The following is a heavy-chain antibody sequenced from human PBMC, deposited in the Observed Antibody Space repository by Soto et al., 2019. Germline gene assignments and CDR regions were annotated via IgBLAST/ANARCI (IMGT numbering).Heavy chain of an antibody. J-gene: IGHJ5*02. V-gene: IGHV3-7*05. CDR2: MKYDGREK. CDR1: GFIFSDYW. D-gene: IGHD3-9*01. CDR3: AKDSEAYDILTGYYTPWEDWFDP. Sequence: GGSLRLSCVASGFIFSDYWMNWVRQAPGKGLEWVASMKYDGREKIYVDSVKGRFTISRDNARNSLYLQMNSLRAEDTAVYYCAKDSEAYDILTGYYTPWEDWFDPWGQGTLVTVSS.